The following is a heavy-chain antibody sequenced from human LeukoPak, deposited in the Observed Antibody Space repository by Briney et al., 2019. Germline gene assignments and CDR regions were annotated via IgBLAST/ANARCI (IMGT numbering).Heavy chain of an antibody. V-gene: IGHV3-74*01. CDR2: INGDGSIT. Sequence: GGSLRLSCAASGFTFSAYWMHWVRQAPGKGLVWVSRINGDGSITSYAESVKGRFIISRDNAKNTVYLQMNSLSAEDTAVYYCARDLELTYYDSSGHDYWGQGTLVTVSS. CDR1: GFTFSAYW. D-gene: IGHD3-22*01. CDR3: ARDLELTYYDSSGHDY. J-gene: IGHJ4*02.